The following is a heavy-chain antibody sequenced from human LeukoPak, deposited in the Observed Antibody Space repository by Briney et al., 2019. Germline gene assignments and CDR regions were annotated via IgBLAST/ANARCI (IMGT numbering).Heavy chain of an antibody. CDR3: ASYSSSWYYFDY. D-gene: IGHD6-13*01. CDR1: GGSVSSGSYY. Sequence: PSETLSLTCTVSGGSVSSGSYYWSRIRQPPGKGLEWIGYIYYSGSTNYNPSLKSRVTISVDTSKNQFSLKLSSVTAADTAVYYCASYSSSWYYFDYWGQGTLVTVS. CDR2: IYYSGST. J-gene: IGHJ4*02. V-gene: IGHV4-61*01.